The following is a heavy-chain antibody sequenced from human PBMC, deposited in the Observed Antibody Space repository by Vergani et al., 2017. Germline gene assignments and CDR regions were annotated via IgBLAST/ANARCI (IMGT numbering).Heavy chain of an antibody. J-gene: IGHJ4*02. CDR1: GFTFSSYA. D-gene: IGHD6-13*01. Sequence: EVQLLESGGGLVQPGGSLRLSCAASGFTFSSYAMSWVRQAPGKGLEWVSAISASGGSTYYADSVKGRFTISRDNAKNSLYLQMNNLRVEDTAVYYCARVGYSNSWSLDYWGQGTLVTVSS. CDR2: ISASGGST. CDR3: ARVGYSNSWSLDY. V-gene: IGHV3-23*01.